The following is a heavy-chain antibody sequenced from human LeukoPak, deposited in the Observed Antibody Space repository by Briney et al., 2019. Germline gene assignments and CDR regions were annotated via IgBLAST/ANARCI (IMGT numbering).Heavy chain of an antibody. J-gene: IGHJ3*02. D-gene: IGHD3-16*01. CDR1: GYTFTSYA. Sequence: ASVKVSCKASGYTFTSYAMHWVRQAPGQRLEWMGLINVGSGKTKYSQEFQGRVTITRDTSASTAYMELSSLRSEDMAVYYYARDWGWAFDIWGQGTMVIVSS. V-gene: IGHV1-3*03. CDR2: INVGSGKT. CDR3: ARDWGWAFDI.